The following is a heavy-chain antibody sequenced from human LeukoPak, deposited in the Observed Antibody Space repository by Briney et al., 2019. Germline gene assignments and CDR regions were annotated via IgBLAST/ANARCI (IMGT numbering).Heavy chain of an antibody. Sequence: GSLRLSCAASGIIFDDYAMHWVRQAPGKGLEWVSLISGDGGSTYYADSVKGRFTISRDNSKNSLYLQMNSLRTEDTALYYCAKDIGYTYGFYYYYGMDVWGQGTTVTVSS. V-gene: IGHV3-43*02. CDR3: AKDIGYTYGFYYYYGMDV. CDR2: ISGDGGST. D-gene: IGHD5-18*01. CDR1: GIIFDDYA. J-gene: IGHJ6*02.